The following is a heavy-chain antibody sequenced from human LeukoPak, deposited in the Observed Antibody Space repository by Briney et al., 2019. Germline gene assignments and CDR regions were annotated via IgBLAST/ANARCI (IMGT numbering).Heavy chain of an antibody. CDR1: GGSISSYY. J-gene: IGHJ5*02. CDR3: ARDAYSSSWPKWFDP. Sequence: SETLSLTCTVSGGSISSYYWSWIRQPPGKGLEWIGYIYYSGSTNYNPSLKSRVTISVDTSKNQFSLKLSSVTAADTAVYYCARDAYSSSWPKWFDPWGQGILVAVSS. D-gene: IGHD6-13*01. V-gene: IGHV4-59*01. CDR2: IYYSGST.